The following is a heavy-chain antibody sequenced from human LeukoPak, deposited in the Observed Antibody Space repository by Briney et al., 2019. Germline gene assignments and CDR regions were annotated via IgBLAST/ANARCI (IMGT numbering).Heavy chain of an antibody. CDR1: GYSFTSYW. V-gene: IGHV5-51*01. J-gene: IGHJ4*02. Sequence: GESLKISCXGSGYSFTSYWIGWVRQMPGKGLEWMGIIYPGDSDTRYSPPFQGQVTISADKSISTAYLQWSSLKASDTAMYYCARCKEGYCSSLDYWGQGTLVTVSS. CDR3: ARCKEGYCSSLDY. D-gene: IGHD2-2*01. CDR2: IYPGDSDT.